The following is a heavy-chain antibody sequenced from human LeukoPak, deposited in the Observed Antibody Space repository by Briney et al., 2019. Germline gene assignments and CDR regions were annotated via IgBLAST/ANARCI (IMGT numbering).Heavy chain of an antibody. Sequence: PSETLSLTCTVSGGSITSYYWSWIRQHPGKGLEWIGYIYYSGSTYYNPSLKTRVTISVDTSKNQFSLKLSSVTAADTAVYYCATTPCYDILTGYYGGGGYFDYWGQGTLVTVSS. V-gene: IGHV4-59*06. J-gene: IGHJ4*02. CDR1: GGSITSYY. D-gene: IGHD3-9*01. CDR2: IYYSGST. CDR3: ATTPCYDILTGYYGGGGYFDY.